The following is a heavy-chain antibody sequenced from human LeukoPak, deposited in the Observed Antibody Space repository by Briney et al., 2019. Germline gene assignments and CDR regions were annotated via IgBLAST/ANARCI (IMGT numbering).Heavy chain of an antibody. CDR3: ARRVYCSSSSCSHFDY. V-gene: IGHV1-46*01. J-gene: IGHJ4*02. Sequence: ASVKVSCKASGYTFTAYFIHWVRQAPGQGLEWMGIINPNGGSTTYAQKFQGRVTMTRDTSTSTVYMELSSLGSEDTAVYFCARRVYCSSSSCSHFDYWGQGTPVTVSS. D-gene: IGHD2-2*01. CDR2: INPNGGST. CDR1: GYTFTAYF.